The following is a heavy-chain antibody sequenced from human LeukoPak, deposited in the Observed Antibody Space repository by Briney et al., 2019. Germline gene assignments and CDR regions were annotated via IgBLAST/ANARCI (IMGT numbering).Heavy chain of an antibody. CDR3: ARGLWGLGYIAAAGYNWFDP. CDR2: INHSGST. D-gene: IGHD6-13*01. V-gene: IGHV4-34*01. CDR1: GGSFSGYY. J-gene: IGHJ5*02. Sequence: SETLSLTCAVYGGSFSGYYWSWIRQPPGKGLEWIGEINHSGSTNYNPSLKGRVTISVDTSKNQFSLKLSSVTAADTAVYYCARGLWGLGYIAAAGYNWFDPWGQGTLVTVSS.